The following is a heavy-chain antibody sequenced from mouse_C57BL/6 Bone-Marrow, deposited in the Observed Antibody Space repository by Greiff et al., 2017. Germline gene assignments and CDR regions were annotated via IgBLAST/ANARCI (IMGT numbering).Heavy chain of an antibody. Sequence: QVQLQQPGAELVMPGASVKLSCKASGYTFTSYWMHWVKQRPGQGLEWIGELDPSDSYTNYNQKFKGKSTLTVDKSSSTAYMQLSSLTSEDSAVYYCAREAITTVVVPYAMDYWGQGTSVTVSS. J-gene: IGHJ4*01. D-gene: IGHD1-1*01. CDR1: GYTFTSYW. CDR2: LDPSDSYT. V-gene: IGHV1-69*01. CDR3: AREAITTVVVPYAMDY.